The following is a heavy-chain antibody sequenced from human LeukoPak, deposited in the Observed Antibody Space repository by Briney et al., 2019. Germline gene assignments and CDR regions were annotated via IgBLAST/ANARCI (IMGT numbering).Heavy chain of an antibody. CDR1: GGTFSSYA. CDR3: AREVWELPYYFDY. J-gene: IGHJ4*02. V-gene: IGHV1-69*05. CDR2: IIPIFGTA. D-gene: IGHD1-26*01. Sequence: GASVKVSCKASGGTFSSYAISWVRQAPGQGLEWMGRIIPIFGTANYAQKFQGRVTIITDESTSTAYMELSSLRSEDTAVYYCAREVWELPYYFDYWGQGTLVTVSS.